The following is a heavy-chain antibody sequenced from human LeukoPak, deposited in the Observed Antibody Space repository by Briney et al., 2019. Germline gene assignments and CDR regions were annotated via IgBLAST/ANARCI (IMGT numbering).Heavy chain of an antibody. V-gene: IGHV3-43D*04. CDR1: GFTFDDYA. CDR3: AKDYGAAAATAGGLFDY. J-gene: IGHJ4*02. Sequence: GGSLRLSCAACGFTFDDYAMHWVRQAPGKGLEWVSLISWDGGSTYYADSVKGRFTISRDNSKNSLYLQMNSLRAEDTALYYCAKDYGAAAATAGGLFDYWGEGTLVTVS. CDR2: ISWDGGST. D-gene: IGHD6-13*01.